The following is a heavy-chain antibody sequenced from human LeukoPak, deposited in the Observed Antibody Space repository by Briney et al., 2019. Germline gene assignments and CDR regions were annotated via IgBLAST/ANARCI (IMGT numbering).Heavy chain of an antibody. V-gene: IGHV4-34*01. CDR2: ITHRGST. CDR1: GGSFSGYY. CDR3: ARVGGSGRFDY. Sequence: SETLSLTCAVYGGSFSGYYWTWIRQPPGKGLEWIGEITHRGSTNYNPSLKSRVTISEDTSKNQFSLKLSSVTAADTAVYYCARVGGSGRFDYWGQGTLVTVSS. J-gene: IGHJ4*02. D-gene: IGHD6-19*01.